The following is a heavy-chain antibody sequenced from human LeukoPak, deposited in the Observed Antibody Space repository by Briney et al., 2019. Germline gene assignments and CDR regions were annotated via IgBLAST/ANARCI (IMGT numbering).Heavy chain of an antibody. V-gene: IGHV3-23*01. J-gene: IGHJ4*02. D-gene: IGHD6-19*01. Sequence: GGSLRPSCAASGFTFSSYAMSWVRQAPGKGLEWVSAISGSGDDTYYADSVKGRFTISRDNSKNTLYLQMISLRAEDTAVYYCAKDRGSSGWNGLDYWGQGTLVTVSS. CDR2: ISGSGDDT. CDR3: AKDRGSSGWNGLDY. CDR1: GFTFSSYA.